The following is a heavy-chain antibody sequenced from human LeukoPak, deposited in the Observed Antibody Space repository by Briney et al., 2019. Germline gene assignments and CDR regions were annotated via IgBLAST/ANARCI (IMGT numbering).Heavy chain of an antibody. Sequence: GGSLRLSCEASGFTFEDYGMTWVRQAPGKGLEWVSTISGSGDGTYSADSVKGRFTISRDNSKNTLYLQMNSLRAEDTALYYCARGLVGAKIPAFDYWGQGTLVPVSS. D-gene: IGHD1-26*01. CDR1: GFTFEDYG. CDR2: ISGSGDGT. V-gene: IGHV3-23*01. CDR3: ARGLVGAKIPAFDY. J-gene: IGHJ4*02.